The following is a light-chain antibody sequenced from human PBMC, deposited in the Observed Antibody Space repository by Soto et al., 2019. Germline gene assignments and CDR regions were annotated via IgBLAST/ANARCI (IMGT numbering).Light chain of an antibody. J-gene: IGLJ3*02. CDR1: TGAVTSGNY. CDR3: LLYYGGAHLV. V-gene: IGLV7-43*01. Sequence: QTVVTQEPSLTVSPGGTVTLTCASSTGAVTSGNYPSWFQQKPGQAPRTLIYTTDDKHPWTPARFSGSLLGGKAALTLSGVQPEDEAEYYCLLYYGGAHLVFGGGTKLTVL. CDR2: TTD.